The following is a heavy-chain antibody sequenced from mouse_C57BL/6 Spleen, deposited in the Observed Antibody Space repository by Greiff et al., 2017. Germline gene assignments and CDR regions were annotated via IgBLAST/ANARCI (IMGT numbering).Heavy chain of an antibody. CDR2: INPSTGGT. CDR1: GYSFTCYY. CDR3: ARRELRLYAMDY. J-gene: IGHJ4*01. Sequence: EVKLQESGPELVKPGASVKISCKASGYSFTCYYMTWVKQSPEKSLEWIGEINPSTGGTTYNQKFKAKATLTVDNSSSTAYMQLKSLTSEDSAVYYCARRELRLYAMDYWGQGTSVTVSS. D-gene: IGHD3-2*02. V-gene: IGHV1-42*01.